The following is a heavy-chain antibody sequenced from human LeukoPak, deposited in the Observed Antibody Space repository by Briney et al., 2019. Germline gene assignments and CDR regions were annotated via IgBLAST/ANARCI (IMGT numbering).Heavy chain of an antibody. J-gene: IGHJ4*02. V-gene: IGHV4-34*01. CDR3: GIFMDVVPGSMS. CDR1: DGSLINYY. CDR2: ISHGGIT. D-gene: IGHD2-2*01. Sequence: SETLSLTCGVYDGSLINYYCHWIRQAPGKGLEWIGEISHGGITKHNPSLRSRVTMSQDTSKRQFSLKMNSMTAADTGVYYCGIFMDVVPGSMSWGLGTLVTVSS.